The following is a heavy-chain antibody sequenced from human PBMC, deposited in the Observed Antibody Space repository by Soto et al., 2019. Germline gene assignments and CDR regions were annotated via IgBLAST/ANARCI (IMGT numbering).Heavy chain of an antibody. CDR2: IWYDGSNK. D-gene: IGHD3-10*01. CDR1: GFTFSSYG. J-gene: IGHJ6*02. CDR3: ARALGGNSITMVRGGGYYYGMDV. Sequence: GGSLRLSCAASGFTFSSYGMHWVRQAPGKGLEWVAVIWYDGSNKYYADSVKGRFTISRDNSKNTLYLQMNSLRAEDTAVYYCARALGGNSITMVRGGGYYYGMDVWGQGTTVTVSS. V-gene: IGHV3-33*01.